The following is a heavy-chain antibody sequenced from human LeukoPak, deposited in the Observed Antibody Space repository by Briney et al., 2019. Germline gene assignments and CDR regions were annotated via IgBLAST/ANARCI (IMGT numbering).Heavy chain of an antibody. D-gene: IGHD3-9*01. V-gene: IGHV3-11*06. Sequence: GGSLRLSCAASGFIFSDYYMSWIRQAPGKGLEWVSYISSSSSYTNYADSVKGRFTISRDNAKNSLYLQMNSLRAEDTAVYYCARAKRDLYDILTGYYYYFDYWGQGTLVTVSS. CDR2: ISSSSSYT. CDR3: ARAKRDLYDILTGYYYYFDY. CDR1: GFIFSDYY. J-gene: IGHJ4*02.